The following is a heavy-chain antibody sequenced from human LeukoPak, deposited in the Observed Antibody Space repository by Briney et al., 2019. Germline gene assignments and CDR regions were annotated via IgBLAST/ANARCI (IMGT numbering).Heavy chain of an antibody. V-gene: IGHV4-39*07. CDR3: ARDQNRYSSSWFDY. CDR2: IYYSGIT. D-gene: IGHD6-13*01. J-gene: IGHJ4*02. CDR1: GDSISSSSYY. Sequence: SETLSLTCTVSGDSISSSSYYWPWVRQPPGKGLEWIGSIYYSGITYYNPSLKSRVTISVDTSKNQFSLKLSSVTAADTAVYYCARDQNRYSSSWFDYWGQGTLVTVSS.